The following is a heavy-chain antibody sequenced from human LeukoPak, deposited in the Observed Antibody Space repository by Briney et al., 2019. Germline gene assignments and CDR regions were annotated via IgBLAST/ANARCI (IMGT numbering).Heavy chain of an antibody. Sequence: SETLSLTCTVSGGSISSYYWSWIRQPPGKGLEWIGYIYYSGSTNYNPSLKSRVTISVDTSKNQFSLKLSSVTAADTAVYYCARHGNYYDSSGGDYWGQGALVTVSS. D-gene: IGHD3-22*01. CDR1: GGSISSYY. CDR2: IYYSGST. J-gene: IGHJ4*02. CDR3: ARHGNYYDSSGGDY. V-gene: IGHV4-59*08.